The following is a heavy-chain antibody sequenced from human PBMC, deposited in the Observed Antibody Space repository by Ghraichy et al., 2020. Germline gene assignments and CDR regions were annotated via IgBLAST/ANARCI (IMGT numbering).Heavy chain of an antibody. Sequence: GGSLRLSCRASGFTFSDYAMSWVRQAPGKGLEWVASSSGDTSTTYYADSVKGRFTISRDNSRNTIFLQLDSLRAEDTAVYYCAKDQFYDANSNFDHWGQGILVAVSS. CDR3: AKDQFYDANSNFDH. V-gene: IGHV3-23*01. D-gene: IGHD5/OR15-5a*01. CDR1: GFTFSDYA. J-gene: IGHJ4*02. CDR2: SSGDTSTT.